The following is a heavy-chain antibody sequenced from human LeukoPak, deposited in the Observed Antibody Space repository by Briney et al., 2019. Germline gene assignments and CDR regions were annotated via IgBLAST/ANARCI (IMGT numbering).Heavy chain of an antibody. J-gene: IGHJ5*02. CDR1: GGSISSGSYY. CDR2: IYTSGST. Sequence: KASETLSLTCTVSGGSISSGSYYRSWIRQPAGKGLEWIGRIYTSGSTNYNPSLKSRVTISYTSKNQFSLKLSSVTAADTAVYYCARLLDYGDLDWFDPWGQGTLVTVSS. V-gene: IGHV4-61*02. CDR3: ARLLDYGDLDWFDP. D-gene: IGHD4-17*01.